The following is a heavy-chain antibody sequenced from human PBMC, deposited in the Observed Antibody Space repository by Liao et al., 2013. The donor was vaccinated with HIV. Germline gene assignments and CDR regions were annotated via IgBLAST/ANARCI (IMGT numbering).Heavy chain of an antibody. J-gene: IGHJ4*02. CDR3: ARDGYGYGTFDS. CDR2: INHSGNT. V-gene: IGHV4-34*01. Sequence: QVQLQQWGAGLLKPSETLSLTCAVYGGSFSGYYWTWIRQPPGKGLEWIGEINHSGNTNYNPSLKSRVTISVDTSKNQLSLRLRSVTAADTAVYYCARDGYGYGTFDSWGQGTLVTVSS. D-gene: IGHD5-18*01. CDR1: GGSFSGYY.